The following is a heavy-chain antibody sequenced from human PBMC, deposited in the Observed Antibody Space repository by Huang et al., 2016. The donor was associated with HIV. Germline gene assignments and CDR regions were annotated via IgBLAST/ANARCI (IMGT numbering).Heavy chain of an antibody. CDR3: AREGQTWYGKPIAAFEI. D-gene: IGHD6-13*01. CDR1: GGSFNSLA. Sequence: VQLVQSGAEVKRPGTSVKISCKASGGSFNSLAFKWVRQAPGQGLQYRGEIVPLFSVTNYAEKVRGRLTISADKSTSTVFMELRGLTSEDTAVFFCAREGQTWYGKPIAAFEIWGQGTTVIVSP. V-gene: IGHV1-69*10. CDR2: IVPLFSVT. J-gene: IGHJ3*02.